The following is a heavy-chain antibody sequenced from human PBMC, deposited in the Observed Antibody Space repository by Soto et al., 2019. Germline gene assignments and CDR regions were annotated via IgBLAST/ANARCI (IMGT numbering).Heavy chain of an antibody. D-gene: IGHD6-19*01. Sequence: GGSLRLSCTASGFTFSSYAMHYVRQAPGKGLEWVALISYNGRSKYYADSLKGRFSISRDNSTHTLYVQMNGLTTADTAVYYCARDRAPVAGTSFPAYWGQGNLVTVSS. J-gene: IGHJ4*02. CDR1: GFTFSSYA. V-gene: IGHV3-30*04. CDR3: ARDRAPVAGTSFPAY. CDR2: ISYNGRSK.